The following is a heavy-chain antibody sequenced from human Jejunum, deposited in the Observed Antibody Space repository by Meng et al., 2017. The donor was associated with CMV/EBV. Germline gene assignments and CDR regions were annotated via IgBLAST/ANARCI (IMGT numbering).Heavy chain of an antibody. CDR3: TRESGYLI. V-gene: IGHV3-23*03. Sequence: SCAGSGFTFSSCAMRWVRQAPGKGPEWVSFIFGGGSSTYYADSVKGRFTISKDDSKNTLYLQMNSLRVEDTAVYYCTRESGYLIWGQGTTVTVSS. D-gene: IGHD5-12*01. CDR1: GFTFSSCA. CDR2: IFGGGSST. J-gene: IGHJ6*02.